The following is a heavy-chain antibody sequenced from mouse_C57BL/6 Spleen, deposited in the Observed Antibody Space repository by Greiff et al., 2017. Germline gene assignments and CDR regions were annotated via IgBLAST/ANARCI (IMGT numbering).Heavy chain of an antibody. CDR2: INPSSGYT. CDR1: GYTFTSYT. CDR3: ARGEGNSPWFAY. J-gene: IGHJ3*01. V-gene: IGHV1-4*01. Sequence: QVQLQQSGAELARPGASVKMSCKASGYTFTSYTMHWVKQRPGQGLEWIGYINPSSGYTKYNQKFKGKSTLTVDKSSSTAYMQLSSLTSEDSAVYYCARGEGNSPWFAYWGQGTLVTVSA. D-gene: IGHD2-1*01.